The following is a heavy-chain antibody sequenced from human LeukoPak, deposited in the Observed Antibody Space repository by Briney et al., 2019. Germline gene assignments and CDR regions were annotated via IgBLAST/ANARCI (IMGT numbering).Heavy chain of an antibody. V-gene: IGHV3-43*02. CDR3: AKDGTGGYSYGQYYYGMDV. J-gene: IGHJ6*02. CDR2: ISGVGGST. CDR1: GFTFDDYA. Sequence: GGSLRLSCAASGFTFDDYAMHWVRQAPGKGLEWVSLISGVGGSTYYADSVKGRFTISRDNSKNSLYLQMNSLRTEDTALYYCAKDGTGGYSYGQYYYGMDVWGQGTTVTVSS. D-gene: IGHD5-18*01.